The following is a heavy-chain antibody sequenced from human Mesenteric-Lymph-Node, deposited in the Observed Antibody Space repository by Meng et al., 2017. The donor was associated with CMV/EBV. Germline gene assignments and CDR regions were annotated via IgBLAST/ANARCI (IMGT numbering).Heavy chain of an antibody. Sequence: GESLKISCAASGFTVSSNYMSWVRQAPGKGLEWVSVIYSGGSTYYADSVKGRFTISRDNSKNTLYLQMNSLRAEDTAVYYCARVASHTADYWGQGTLVTVSS. CDR2: IYSGGST. CDR3: ARVASHTADY. V-gene: IGHV3-53*01. CDR1: GFTVSSNY. D-gene: IGHD2-2*01. J-gene: IGHJ4*02.